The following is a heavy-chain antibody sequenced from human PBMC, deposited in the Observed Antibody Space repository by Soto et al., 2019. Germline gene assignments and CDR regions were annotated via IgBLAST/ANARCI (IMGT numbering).Heavy chain of an antibody. V-gene: IGHV1-18*01. CDR3: AREGYYSGSESYSPPRYYGMDV. CDR1: GYIFHNYG. D-gene: IGHD3-10*01. Sequence: QVQLVQSGAEVKKPGASVKVSCKTSGYIFHNYGISWVRQAPGQGLEWMGWISDYNGNTKYAQKFQGRATMGTDTSTRTAYMELRILRSDDPGVYYCAREGYYSGSESYSPPRYYGMDVWGQGTTVTVSS. CDR2: ISDYNGNT. J-gene: IGHJ6*02.